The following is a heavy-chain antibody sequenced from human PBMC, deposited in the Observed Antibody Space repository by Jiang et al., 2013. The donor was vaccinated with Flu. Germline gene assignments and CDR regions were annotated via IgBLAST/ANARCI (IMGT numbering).Heavy chain of an antibody. CDR3: AKDYKSGSRRIDGDGMDV. Sequence: SWVRQAPGKGLEWVSVMSGSGDTTYYADSVKGRFTISRDNSKNTLYLQINSLRVEDTAVYFCAKDYKSGSRRIDGDGMDVWGQGTTVTVSS. V-gene: IGHV3-23*01. J-gene: IGHJ6*02. D-gene: IGHD3-10*01. CDR2: MSGSGDTT.